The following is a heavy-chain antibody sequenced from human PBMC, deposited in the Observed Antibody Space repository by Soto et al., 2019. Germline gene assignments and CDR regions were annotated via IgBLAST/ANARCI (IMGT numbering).Heavy chain of an antibody. Sequence: SVKVSCKASGGAFSSYAISWVRQAPGQGLEWMGGIIPIFGTANYAQKFQGRVTITADESTSTAYMELSSLRSEDTAVYYCARAPVDCSDGSCYSEDAFDIWGQGTMVTVSS. CDR1: GGAFSSYA. D-gene: IGHD2-15*01. V-gene: IGHV1-69*13. CDR3: ARAPVDCSDGSCYSEDAFDI. CDR2: IIPIFGTA. J-gene: IGHJ3*02.